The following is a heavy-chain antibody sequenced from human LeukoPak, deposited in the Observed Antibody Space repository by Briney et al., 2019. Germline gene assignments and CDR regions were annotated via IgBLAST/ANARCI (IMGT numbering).Heavy chain of an antibody. Sequence: SETLSLTCTVSGGSISSSSYYWGWIRQPPGKGLEWIGSIYYSGSTYYNPSLKGRVTMSVDTSKNQFSLKLTSVTAADTAVYYCAREVVHYYDSSGYPDYWGQGTLVTVSS. J-gene: IGHJ4*02. V-gene: IGHV4-39*07. CDR1: GGSISSSSYY. CDR2: IYYSGST. CDR3: AREVVHYYDSSGYPDY. D-gene: IGHD3-22*01.